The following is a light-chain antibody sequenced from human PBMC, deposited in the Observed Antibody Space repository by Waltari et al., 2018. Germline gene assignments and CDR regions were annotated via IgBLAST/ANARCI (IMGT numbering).Light chain of an antibody. Sequence: DIQMTQSPSSLSASVGDRVTITCRASQSISTYLNWYQQKLGKAPTLLIFAASTLQVGVPSRLSGSGSGTEFTLTISNLQPEDFATYFCQQGYSSPPTFGQGTKLEI. V-gene: IGKV1-39*01. CDR2: AAS. CDR1: QSISTY. J-gene: IGKJ2*01. CDR3: QQGYSSPPT.